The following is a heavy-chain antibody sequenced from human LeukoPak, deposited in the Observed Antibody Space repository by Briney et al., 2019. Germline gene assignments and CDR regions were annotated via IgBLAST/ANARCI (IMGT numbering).Heavy chain of an antibody. J-gene: IGHJ6*02. CDR3: ASGGYYYYGMDV. Sequence: SQTLSLTCTVSGGCISSGDYYWSWIRQPPGKGLEWIGYIYYSGSTYYNPSLKSRVTISVDTSKNQFSLKLSSVTAADTAVYYCASGGYYYYGMDVWGQGTTVTVSS. D-gene: IGHD3-10*01. CDR2: IYYSGST. V-gene: IGHV4-30-4*01. CDR1: GGCISSGDYY.